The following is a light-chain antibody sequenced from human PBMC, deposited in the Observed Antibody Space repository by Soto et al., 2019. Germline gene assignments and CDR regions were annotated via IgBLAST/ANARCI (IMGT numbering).Light chain of an antibody. J-gene: IGKJ1*01. CDR3: QQSFRRWT. CDR1: QSISRK. V-gene: IGKV1-39*01. Sequence: DPQLTQYTSSLSASVGDRITITCRASQSISRKLNWYQQRPGKAPKLLIYAASSLQSGVPSRFSGSGSGTGFTLTISSLQPEDFATYYCQQSFRRWTFGQGTKVDIK. CDR2: AAS.